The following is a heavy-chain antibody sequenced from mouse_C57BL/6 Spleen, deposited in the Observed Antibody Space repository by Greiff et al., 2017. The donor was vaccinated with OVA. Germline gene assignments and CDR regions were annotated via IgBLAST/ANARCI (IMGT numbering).Heavy chain of an antibody. CDR1: GYTFTSYW. D-gene: IGHD1-1*01. V-gene: IGHV1-64*01. CDR2: IHPNSGST. Sequence: QVQLQQPGAELVKPGASVKLSCKASGYTFTSYWMHWVKQRPGQGLEWIGMIHPNSGSTNYNEKFKSKATLTVDKSSSTAYMQLSSLTSEDSAVYYCARSYGSSYWYFDVWGTGTAVTVSS. J-gene: IGHJ1*03. CDR3: ARSYGSSYWYFDV.